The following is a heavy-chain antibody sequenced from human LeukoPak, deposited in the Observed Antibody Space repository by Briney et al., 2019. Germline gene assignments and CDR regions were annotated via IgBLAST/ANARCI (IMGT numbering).Heavy chain of an antibody. CDR1: GFTFGSYA. Sequence: GGSLRLSCAASGFTFGSYAMHWVRQAPGKGLEWVAVISYDGSNKYYADSVKGRFTISRDNSKNTLYLQMNSLRAEDTAVYYCAKTNYDHYYYYMDVWGKGTTVTVSS. V-gene: IGHV3-30-3*01. CDR2: ISYDGSNK. J-gene: IGHJ6*03. D-gene: IGHD4/OR15-4a*01. CDR3: AKTNYDHYYYYMDV.